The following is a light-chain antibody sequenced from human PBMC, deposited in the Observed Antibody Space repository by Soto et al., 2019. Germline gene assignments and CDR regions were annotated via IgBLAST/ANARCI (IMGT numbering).Light chain of an antibody. Sequence: QSVLTQPRSVSGSPGQSVTISCTGTSSDVGGYNYVSWYQQHPGKAPKFMIYDVSQRPSGVPARFSGSKSGNTASLTISGLQAEDEADYYCSSYAGFYTLLFGGGTKLTVL. CDR2: DVS. CDR1: SSDVGGYNY. J-gene: IGLJ2*01. CDR3: SSYAGFYTLL. V-gene: IGLV2-11*01.